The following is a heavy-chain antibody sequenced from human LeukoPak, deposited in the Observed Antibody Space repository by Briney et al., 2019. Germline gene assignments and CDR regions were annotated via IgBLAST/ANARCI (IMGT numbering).Heavy chain of an antibody. J-gene: IGHJ4*02. Sequence: SETLSLTCTVSGGSISSYYWSWIRQPPGKGLEWIGYIYYSGGTNYNPSLKSRVTTSVDTSKNQFSLKLSSVTAADTAVYYCARDSGYSYGYVYWGQGTLVTVSS. D-gene: IGHD5-18*01. V-gene: IGHV4-59*01. CDR3: ARDSGYSYGYVY. CDR1: GGSISSYY. CDR2: IYYSGGT.